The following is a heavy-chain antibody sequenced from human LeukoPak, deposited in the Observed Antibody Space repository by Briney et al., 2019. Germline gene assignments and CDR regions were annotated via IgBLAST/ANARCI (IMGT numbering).Heavy chain of an antibody. CDR1: GGSFSGYY. CDR3: ARADPYFDY. Sequence: SETLSLTCAVYGGSFSGYYWSWIRQPPGKGLEWIGEINHSGSTNYNSSLKSRVTISVDTSKNQFSLKLSSVTAADTAVYYCARADPYFDYWGQGTLVTVSS. V-gene: IGHV4-34*01. J-gene: IGHJ4*02. CDR2: INHSGST.